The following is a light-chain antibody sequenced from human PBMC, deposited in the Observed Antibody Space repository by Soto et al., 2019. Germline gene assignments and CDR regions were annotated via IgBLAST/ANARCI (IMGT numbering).Light chain of an antibody. CDR3: QQSYSTTWT. J-gene: IGKJ1*01. V-gene: IGKV1-39*01. CDR2: AAS. CDR1: QGISTY. Sequence: DIQMTQSPSSLSEFAGDRVTITCRASQGISTYLNWYQQKPGKAPKLLIYAASSLQSGVPSRFSGSGSETDFTLTISSLQPEDFATYSCQQSYSTTWTFGQGTKVDIK.